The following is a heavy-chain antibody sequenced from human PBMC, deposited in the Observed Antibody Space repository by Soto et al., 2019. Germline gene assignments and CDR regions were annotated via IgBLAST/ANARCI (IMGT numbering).Heavy chain of an antibody. Sequence: PSETLSLTCAVYGGSFSGYYWSWIRQPPGKGLEWIGEINHSGSTNYNPSLKSRVTISVDTSKNQFSLKLSSVTAADTAVYYCAREVYETSGYYIDYWGQGTLVTVSS. CDR3: AREVYETSGYYIDY. J-gene: IGHJ4*02. D-gene: IGHD3-22*01. V-gene: IGHV4-34*01. CDR2: INHSGST. CDR1: GGSFSGYY.